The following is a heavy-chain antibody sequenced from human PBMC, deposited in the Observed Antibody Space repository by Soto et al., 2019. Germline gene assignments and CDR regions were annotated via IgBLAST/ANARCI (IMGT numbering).Heavy chain of an antibody. CDR2: ISGSGGST. V-gene: IGHV3-23*01. Sequence: GGSLRLSCAASGFTFSSYAMSWVRQAPGKGLEWVSAISGSGGSTYYADSVKGRFTISRDNSKNTLYLQMNSLRAEDTAVYYCANPPFFNAMRDYYYYYGMDVWGQGTTVTVSS. D-gene: IGHD2-2*01. CDR1: GFTFSSYA. J-gene: IGHJ6*02. CDR3: ANPPFFNAMRDYYYYYGMDV.